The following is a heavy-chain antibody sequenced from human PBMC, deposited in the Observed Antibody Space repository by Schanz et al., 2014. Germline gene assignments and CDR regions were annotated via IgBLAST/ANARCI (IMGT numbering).Heavy chain of an antibody. CDR2: INTNNGDP. Sequence: QVQLVQSGSELKKPGASVKVSCKASGYTFTSFAMNWVRQAPGQGLEWMGWINTNNGDPTYAQGFTGRCVFSLDTSVSTAYLQISSLKAEDTAVYYCARGGVVVVTAALNWFDPWGQGTLVTVSS. D-gene: IGHD2-15*01. J-gene: IGHJ5*02. V-gene: IGHV7-4-1*02. CDR3: ARGGVVVVTAALNWFDP. CDR1: GYTFTSFA.